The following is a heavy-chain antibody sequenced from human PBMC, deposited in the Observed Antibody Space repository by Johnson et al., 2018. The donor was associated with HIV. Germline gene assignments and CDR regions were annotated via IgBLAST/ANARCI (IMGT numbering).Heavy chain of an antibody. CDR1: GFTFSSYD. V-gene: IGHV3-13*01. CDR3: ARGPKSSGYIEAFDI. J-gene: IGHJ3*02. Sequence: VQLVESGGGLVQPGGSLRLSCAASGFTFSSYDMHWVRQVTGNGLAWNSTIGTAGDTYYPGSVKRRFTISRENAKNSLYLQLNSLIAVDTAVYYWARGPKSSGYIEAFDIWGQGTMVTVSS. CDR2: IGTAGDT. D-gene: IGHD3-22*01.